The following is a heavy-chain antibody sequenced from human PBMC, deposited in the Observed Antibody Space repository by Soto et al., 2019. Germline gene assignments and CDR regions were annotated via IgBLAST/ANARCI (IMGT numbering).Heavy chain of an antibody. D-gene: IGHD1-26*01. CDR3: ARFSGSYWEEFDY. J-gene: IGHJ4*02. Sequence: ASVKVSCKASGYTFTSYGISWVRQASGQGHEWKGWISAYYGNTIYAQKLQGRVSMTTDTSMSTAYMELRSLRSDVTAVYYCARFSGSYWEEFDYWGQGTLVTVSS. CDR1: GYTFTSYG. CDR2: ISAYYGNT. V-gene: IGHV1-18*01.